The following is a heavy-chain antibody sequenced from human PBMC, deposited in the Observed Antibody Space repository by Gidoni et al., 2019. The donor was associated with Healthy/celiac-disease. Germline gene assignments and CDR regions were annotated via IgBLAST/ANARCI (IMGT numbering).Heavy chain of an antibody. J-gene: IGHJ5*02. CDR1: GGSFSGYY. D-gene: IGHD6-6*01. CDR3: ARAAAARRRNWFDP. Sequence: QVQLQQWGAGLLKPSETLSLTCAVYGGSFSGYYWSWIRQPPGKGLEWIGEINHSGSTNYNPSLKSRVTISVDTSKNQFSLKLSSVTAADTAVYYCARAAAARRRNWFDPWGQGTLVTVSS. V-gene: IGHV4-34*01. CDR2: INHSGST.